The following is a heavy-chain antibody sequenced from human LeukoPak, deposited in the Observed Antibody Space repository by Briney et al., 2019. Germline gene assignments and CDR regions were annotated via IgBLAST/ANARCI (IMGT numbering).Heavy chain of an antibody. Sequence: PSETLSLTCAVYGGSFSGYYWSWIRQPPGKGLEWIGEINHSGSTNYNPSLKSRVTISVDTSKNQFSLKLSSVTAADTAVYYCASWRFWSGYHFDYWGQGTLVTVSS. CDR1: GGSFSGYY. V-gene: IGHV4-34*01. D-gene: IGHD3-3*01. CDR3: ASWRFWSGYHFDY. CDR2: INHSGST. J-gene: IGHJ4*02.